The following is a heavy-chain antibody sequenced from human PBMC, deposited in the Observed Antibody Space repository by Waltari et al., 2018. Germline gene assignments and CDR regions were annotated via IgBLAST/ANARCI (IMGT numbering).Heavy chain of an antibody. J-gene: IGHJ4*02. V-gene: IGHV3-7*01. CDR3: AREDSIGFDY. CDR2: IKQDGSEK. CDR1: GFTFSSYW. Sequence: EVQLVESGGGLVQPGGSLRLSCAASGFTFSSYWMSWVRQAPGKGVEGGANIKQDGSEKYYGDSVKGRFTISRDNAKNSLYLQMNSLRAEDTAVYYCAREDSIGFDYWGQGTLVTVSS.